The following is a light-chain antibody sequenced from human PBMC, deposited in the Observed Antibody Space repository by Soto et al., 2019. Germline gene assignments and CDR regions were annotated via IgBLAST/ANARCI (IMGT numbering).Light chain of an antibody. J-gene: IGKJ1*01. CDR1: QNINGW. V-gene: IGKV1-5*03. CDR3: QQYKDYWT. Sequence: DVQMTQSPTTLSASVGDRVTITCRASQNINGWLAWYQRKPGKAPKLLIHKTSNLESGVPLRFSGSGSGTEFTLTISSLQPDDFAPYYCQQYKDYWTFGHGTTVELK. CDR2: KTS.